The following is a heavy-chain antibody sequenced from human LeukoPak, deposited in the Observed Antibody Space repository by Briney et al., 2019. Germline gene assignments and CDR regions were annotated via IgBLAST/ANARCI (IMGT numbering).Heavy chain of an antibody. CDR3: ARVHGLYYYDSSGYFDY. CDR1: GNSISSGDNY. D-gene: IGHD3-22*01. V-gene: IGHV4-61*02. J-gene: IGHJ4*02. Sequence: SETLSLTCTVSGNSISSGDNYWSWIRQPAGKGLEWIGRIYTSGSTNYNPSLKSRVTISVDTSKNQFSLKLSSVTAADTAVYYCARVHGLYYYDSSGYFDYWGQGTLVTVSS. CDR2: IYTSGST.